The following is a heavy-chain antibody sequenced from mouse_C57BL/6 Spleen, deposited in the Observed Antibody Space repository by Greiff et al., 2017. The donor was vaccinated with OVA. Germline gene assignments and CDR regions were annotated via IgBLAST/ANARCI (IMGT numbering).Heavy chain of an antibody. CDR3: ARSYGSSYGYFDV. D-gene: IGHD1-1*01. J-gene: IGHJ1*03. V-gene: IGHV5-4*01. Sequence: DVQLVASGGGLVKPGGSLKLSCAASGFTFSSYAMSWVRQTPEKRLEWVATISDGGSYTYYPDNVKGRFTISRDNAKNNLYLQMSHLKSEDTAMYYCARSYGSSYGYFDVWGTGTTVTVSS. CDR1: GFTFSSYA. CDR2: ISDGGSYT.